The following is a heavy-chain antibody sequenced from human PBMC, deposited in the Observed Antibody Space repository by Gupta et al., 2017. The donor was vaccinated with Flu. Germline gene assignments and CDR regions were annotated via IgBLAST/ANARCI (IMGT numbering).Heavy chain of an antibody. V-gene: IGHV3-9*01. CDR1: A. D-gene: IGHD6-13*01. J-gene: IGHJ5*02. CDR3: AKDSSSWSGGDNWFDP. Sequence: AMHWVRQAPGKGLEWVSGISWNSGSIGYADSVKGRFTISRDNAKNSLYLQMNSLRAEDTALYYCAKDSSSWSGGDNWFDPWGQGTLVTVSS. CDR2: ISWNSGSI.